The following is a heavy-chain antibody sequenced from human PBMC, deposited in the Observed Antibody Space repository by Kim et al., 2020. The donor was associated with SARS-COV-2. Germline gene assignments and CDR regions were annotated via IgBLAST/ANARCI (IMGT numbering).Heavy chain of an antibody. Sequence: GGSLRLSCAASGFTFSSYGMHWVRQAPGKGLEWVAVISYDGSNKYYADSVKGRFTISRDNSKNTLYLQMNSLRAEDTAVYYCAKDQTFTMVRGVILSPFDYWGQGTLVTVSS. J-gene: IGHJ4*02. V-gene: IGHV3-30*18. CDR2: ISYDGSNK. CDR3: AKDQTFTMVRGVILSPFDY. D-gene: IGHD3-10*01. CDR1: GFTFSSYG.